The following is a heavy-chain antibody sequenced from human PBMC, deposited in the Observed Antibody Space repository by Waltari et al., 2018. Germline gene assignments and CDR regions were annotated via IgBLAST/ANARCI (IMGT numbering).Heavy chain of an antibody. Sequence: EVQLVESGGGLVQPGGYLRLSCAASGFTFRNYWMSWVRQAPGKGLEWVANTKQDESEKYYVDSVKGRFTISRDNAKNSLYLQMSSLRAEDTAVYYCAREGSYIDAFDMWGQGTMVTVSS. CDR2: TKQDESEK. CDR3: AREGSYIDAFDM. D-gene: IGHD3-10*01. J-gene: IGHJ3*02. CDR1: GFTFRNYW. V-gene: IGHV3-7*01.